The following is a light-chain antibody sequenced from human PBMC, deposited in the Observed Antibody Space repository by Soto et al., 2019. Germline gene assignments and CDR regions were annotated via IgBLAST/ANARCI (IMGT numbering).Light chain of an antibody. CDR1: QSISSW. V-gene: IGKV1-5*03. CDR2: KAS. J-gene: IGKJ1*01. Sequence: DIQMTQSPSTLSASVGDRVTITCRASQSISSWLAWYQQKPGKAPKILIYKASSLESGVQSRFSGSGSGTEFTLSISSVQPDDCSSDYPQQYNSYPMFGQGAKEEI. CDR3: QQYNSYPM.